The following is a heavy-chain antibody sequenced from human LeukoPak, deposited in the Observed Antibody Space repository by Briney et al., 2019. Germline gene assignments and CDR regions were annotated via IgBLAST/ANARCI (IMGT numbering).Heavy chain of an antibody. Sequence: GGSLRLSCTVSGFTVSSNAMSWVRQAPGKGLEWVSFINSDNTHYSDSVKGRFTISRDNSKNTLHLQMNSLRAEDTAVYYCARRAGAYSHPYDYWGQGTLVTVSS. J-gene: IGHJ4*02. CDR3: ARRAGAYSHPYDY. V-gene: IGHV3-53*01. D-gene: IGHD4/OR15-4a*01. CDR2: INSDNT. CDR1: GFTVSSNA.